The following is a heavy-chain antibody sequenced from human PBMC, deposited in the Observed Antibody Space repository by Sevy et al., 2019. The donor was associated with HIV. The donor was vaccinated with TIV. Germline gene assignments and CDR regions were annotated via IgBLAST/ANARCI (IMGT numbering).Heavy chain of an antibody. CDR1: GFTFSSYA. Sequence: GGSLRLSCAASGFTFSSYAMNWGRQAPGKGLEWVSTIFGNGGVTYYAESVKGRFTISRDSSKKTLYLQMNSLRAEDTAVYYCAGGRYDSSGSFDAFDIWGQGTMVTVSS. V-gene: IGHV3-23*01. CDR2: IFGNGGVT. D-gene: IGHD3-22*01. CDR3: AGGRYDSSGSFDAFDI. J-gene: IGHJ3*02.